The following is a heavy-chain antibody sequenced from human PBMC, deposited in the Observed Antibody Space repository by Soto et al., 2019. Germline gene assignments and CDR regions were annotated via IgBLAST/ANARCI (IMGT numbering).Heavy chain of an antibody. CDR2: IYHRGST. V-gene: IGHV4-31*03. D-gene: IGHD1-26*01. CDR1: GGSLSSGDYF. Sequence: SETLSLTCTVSGGSLSSGDYFWTWVRQHPGKGLEWIGHIYHRGSTYSNPSLESRVSISVDTSKNQFSLRLRSVTAADTAVYYCARKLAGGNRNFAFDIWGQGTMVTVSS. CDR3: ARKLAGGNRNFAFDI. J-gene: IGHJ3*02.